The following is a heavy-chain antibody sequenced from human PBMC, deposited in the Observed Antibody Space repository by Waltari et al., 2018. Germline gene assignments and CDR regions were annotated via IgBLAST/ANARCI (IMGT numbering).Heavy chain of an antibody. CDR2: VNVDGSAA. D-gene: IGHD2-2*01. CDR1: GFTFSSHW. J-gene: IGHJ3*01. V-gene: IGHV3-74*01. CDR3: ARESEFCSSSACNDGFDD. Sequence: EGQLAESGGGLVQPGGSLRLSCAASGFTFSSHWMHWVRQAPGKGLVWVSRVNVDGSAATYAASVRGRFTISRDNAKNTLYLQMNSLKVEDTAVYYCARESEFCSSSACNDGFDDWGQGTMVIVSS.